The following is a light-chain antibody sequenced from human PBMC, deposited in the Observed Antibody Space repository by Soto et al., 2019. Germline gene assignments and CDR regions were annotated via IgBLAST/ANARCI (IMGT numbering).Light chain of an antibody. CDR3: QQSYSTLLYT. Sequence: ITCRASQSISSYLNWYQQKPGKAPKLLIYAASSLQSGVPSRFSGSGSGTDFTLTISSLQPEDFATYYCQQSYSTLLYTFGQGTKVDI. CDR1: QSISSY. J-gene: IGKJ2*01. V-gene: IGKV1-39*01. CDR2: AAS.